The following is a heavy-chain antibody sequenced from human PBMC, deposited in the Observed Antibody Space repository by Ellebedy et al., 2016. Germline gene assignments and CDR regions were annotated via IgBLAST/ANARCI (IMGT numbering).Heavy chain of an antibody. Sequence: SETLSLTCTVSGDSVSSGGYYWSWIRQLPGKSLEWIGYISYSGSTYYSPSLKSRVTTSLDTSKNQFSLNLSSVTAADTAVYYCARALSRGKFDPWGQGTLVTVSS. CDR2: ISYSGST. V-gene: IGHV4-31*03. D-gene: IGHD1-1*01. J-gene: IGHJ5*02. CDR1: GDSVSSGGYY. CDR3: ARALSRGKFDP.